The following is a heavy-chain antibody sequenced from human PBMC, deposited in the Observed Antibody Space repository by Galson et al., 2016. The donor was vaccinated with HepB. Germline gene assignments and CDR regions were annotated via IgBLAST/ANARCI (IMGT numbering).Heavy chain of an antibody. CDR2: ISHDGSNE. V-gene: IGHV3-30*18. J-gene: IGHJ4*02. CDR1: GFSLSNYG. CDR3: AKDISSILRGVIGY. Sequence: SLRLSCAASGFSLSNYGMNWVRQAPGKGLEWVAFISHDGSNENYADSVKGRFTVSRDNSKNTLSLQMSSLRREDTALYYCAKDISSILRGVIGYWGQGTLVIVSS. D-gene: IGHD3-10*01.